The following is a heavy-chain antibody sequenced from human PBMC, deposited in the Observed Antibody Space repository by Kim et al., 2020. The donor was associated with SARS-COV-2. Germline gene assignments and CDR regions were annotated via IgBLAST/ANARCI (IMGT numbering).Heavy chain of an antibody. CDR3: ASLRGILWFGELGGGMDV. V-gene: IGHV3-30*04. CDR2: ISYDGSNK. CDR1: GFTFSSYA. D-gene: IGHD3-10*01. Sequence: GGSLRLSCAASGFTFSSYAMHWVRQAPGKGLEWVAVISYDGSNKYYADSVKGRFTISRDNSKNTLYLQMNSLRAEDTAVYYCASLRGILWFGELGGGMDVWGQGTTVTVSS. J-gene: IGHJ6*02.